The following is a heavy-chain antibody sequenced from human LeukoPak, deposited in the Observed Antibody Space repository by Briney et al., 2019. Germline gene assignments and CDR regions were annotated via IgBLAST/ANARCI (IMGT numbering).Heavy chain of an antibody. CDR1: GYTFTGYY. Sequence: ASVKVSCKASGYTFTGYYMHWVRQAPGQGLEWMGGIIPIFGTANYAQKFQGRVTITADESTSTAYMELSSLRSEDTAVYYCARVGYSYGLRLDYWGQGTLVTVSS. V-gene: IGHV1-69*13. CDR2: IIPIFGTA. CDR3: ARVGYSYGLRLDY. D-gene: IGHD5-18*01. J-gene: IGHJ4*02.